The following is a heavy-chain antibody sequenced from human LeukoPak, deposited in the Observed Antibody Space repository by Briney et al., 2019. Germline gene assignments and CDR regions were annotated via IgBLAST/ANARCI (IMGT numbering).Heavy chain of an antibody. D-gene: IGHD6-13*01. CDR1: GGSISSTNW. V-gene: IGHV4-4*02. CDR2: INHSGST. Sequence: PSETLSLTCAVSGGSISSTNWWSWVRQPPGKGLEWIGEINHSGSTNYNPSLKSRVTISADTSKNQFSLKLSSVTAADTAVYYCARGRGSSWYPYYYYYYMDVWGKGTTVTVSS. CDR3: ARGRGSSWYPYYYYYYMDV. J-gene: IGHJ6*03.